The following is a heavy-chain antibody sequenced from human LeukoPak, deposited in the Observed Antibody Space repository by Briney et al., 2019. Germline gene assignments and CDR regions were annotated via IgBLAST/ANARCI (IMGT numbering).Heavy chain of an antibody. Sequence: PGGSLRLSCAASGLTVSSNYMNWVRQAPGKGLEWVSIIYSGGNTHYADSVTGRFTISRDNSQNTLYLQMNSLRPEDTAVYYCAKEGTSGTHLNWFDPWGQGTLVTVSS. D-gene: IGHD1-1*01. CDR2: IYSGGNT. J-gene: IGHJ5*02. CDR3: AKEGTSGTHLNWFDP. V-gene: IGHV3-53*01. CDR1: GLTVSSNY.